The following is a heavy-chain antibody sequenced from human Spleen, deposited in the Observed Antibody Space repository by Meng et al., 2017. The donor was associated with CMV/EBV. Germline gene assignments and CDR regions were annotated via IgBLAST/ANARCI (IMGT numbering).Heavy chain of an antibody. Sequence: GESLKISCAASGFTFSSYWMHWVRQAPGKGLVWVSRINSDGSSTSYADSVKGRFTISRDNAKNTLYLQMNSLRAEDTAVYYCARDGGYYYDSSGVPLGYFDYWGQGTLVTVSS. CDR1: GFTFSSYW. CDR3: ARDGGYYYDSSGVPLGYFDY. CDR2: INSDGSST. V-gene: IGHV3-74*01. J-gene: IGHJ4*02. D-gene: IGHD3-22*01.